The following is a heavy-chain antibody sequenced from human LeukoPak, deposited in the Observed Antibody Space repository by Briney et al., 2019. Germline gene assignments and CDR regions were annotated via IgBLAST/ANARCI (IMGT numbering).Heavy chain of an antibody. CDR1: GYTFTGYY. J-gene: IGHJ4*02. V-gene: IGHV1-18*04. Sequence: GASVKVSCKASGYTFTGYYMHWVRQAPGQGLEWMGWISAYNGNTNYAQKLQGRVTMTTDTSTSTAYMELRSLRSDDTAVYYCARAALDYGAFDWGQGTLVTVSS. CDR3: ARAALDYGAFD. D-gene: IGHD4-17*01. CDR2: ISAYNGNT.